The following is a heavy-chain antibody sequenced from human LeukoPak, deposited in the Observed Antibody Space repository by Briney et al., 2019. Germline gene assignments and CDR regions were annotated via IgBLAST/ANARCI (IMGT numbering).Heavy chain of an antibody. CDR1: GGSISSGSYY. CDR2: IHTSGST. V-gene: IGHV4-61*02. Sequence: SETLSLTCTVSGGSISSGSYYWSWIRQPAGKGLEWIGRIHTSGSTNYNPSLKSRVTISVDTSKNQFSLKLSSVTAADTAVYYCAREGDHSSGYYSFDYWGQGTLVTVSS. J-gene: IGHJ4*02. D-gene: IGHD3-22*01. CDR3: AREGDHSSGYYSFDY.